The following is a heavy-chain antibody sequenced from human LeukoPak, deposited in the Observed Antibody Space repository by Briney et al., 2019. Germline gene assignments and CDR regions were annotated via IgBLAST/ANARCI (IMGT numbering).Heavy chain of an antibody. CDR2: ISWNSGSI. CDR3: AKTKWGYFDY. J-gene: IGHJ4*02. CDR1: GFTFDDYA. D-gene: IGHD3-16*01. V-gene: IGHV3-9*01. Sequence: PGRSLTLFYAASGFTFDDYAMHWVRQAPGKGRECVPCISWNSGSIGYADSVKGRFTISRDNAKNSLYLQMNSLRAEDTALYYCAKTKWGYFDYWGQGTLVTVSS.